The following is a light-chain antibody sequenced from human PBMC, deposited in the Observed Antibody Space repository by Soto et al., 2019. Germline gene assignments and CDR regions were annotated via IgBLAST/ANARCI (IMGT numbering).Light chain of an antibody. Sequence: QSALTQPASVSGSPGQSITISCTGTSSDFGGYNFVSWYQHRPGKAPKLMIYAVSNRPSGVSNRFSGSKSGNTASLTISGLQAQDEADYYCCSYTIYSPSVFGTGTKATVL. CDR3: CSYTIYSPSV. J-gene: IGLJ1*01. CDR1: SSDFGGYNF. CDR2: AVS. V-gene: IGLV2-14*01.